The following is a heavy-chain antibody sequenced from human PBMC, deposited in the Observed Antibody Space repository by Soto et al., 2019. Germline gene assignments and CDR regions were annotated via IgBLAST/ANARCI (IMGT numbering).Heavy chain of an antibody. CDR3: AREDRYYYDSTGPDYYYGMDV. CDR2: IYYSGST. V-gene: IGHV4-31*03. J-gene: IGHJ6*02. D-gene: IGHD3-22*01. Sequence: SETLSLTCTVSGGSISSGGYYWSWIRQHPGKGLEWIGYIYYSGSTYYNPSLKSRVTISVDTSKNQFSLKLSSVTAADTAVYYCAREDRYYYDSTGPDYYYGMDVWGQGTTVTVSS. CDR1: GGSISSGGYY.